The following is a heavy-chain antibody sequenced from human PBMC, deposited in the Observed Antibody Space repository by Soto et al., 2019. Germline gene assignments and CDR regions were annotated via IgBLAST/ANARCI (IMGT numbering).Heavy chain of an antibody. CDR1: GGSFSGYY. CDR3: ARRPGEYYDFWTGYHYGMDV. J-gene: IGHJ6*02. V-gene: IGHV4-34*01. CDR2: INHSGST. D-gene: IGHD3-3*01. Sequence: SETLSLTCAVYGGSFSGYYWSWIRQPPGKGLEWIGEINHSGSTNYNPSLKSRVTISVDTSKNQFSLKLSSVTAADTAVYYCARRPGEYYDFWTGYHYGMDVWGQGTTVTVSS.